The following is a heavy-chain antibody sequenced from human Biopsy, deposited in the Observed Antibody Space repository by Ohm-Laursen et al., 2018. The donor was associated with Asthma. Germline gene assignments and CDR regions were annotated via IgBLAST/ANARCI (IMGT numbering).Heavy chain of an antibody. Sequence: TLSLTCSMYGLSSSAYYWTWIRQTPGKGLEWIGESDHRGNTNTNATLKSRVTISKAKSANESSLKMKSVTAADTAIYYCARGPEWSGLDIWGQGTTVTVS. D-gene: IGHD3-3*01. CDR2: SDHRGNT. J-gene: IGHJ6*02. CDR1: GLSSSAYY. V-gene: IGHV4-34*01. CDR3: ARGPEWSGLDI.